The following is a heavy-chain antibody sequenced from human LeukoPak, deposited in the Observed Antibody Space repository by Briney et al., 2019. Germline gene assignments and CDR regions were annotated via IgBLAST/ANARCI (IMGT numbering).Heavy chain of an antibody. CDR1: GGSISGGSYY. CDR3: ATSYSSSWPEIDY. D-gene: IGHD6-13*01. V-gene: IGHV4-39*01. CDR2: TYNSGST. Sequence: SETLSLTCTVSGGSISGGSYYWGWIRQPPGKGLEWIGSTYNSGSTYYNPSLKSRVTISVDTSKNQFSLKLSSVTAADTAVYYCATSYSSSWPEIDYWGQGTLVTVSS. J-gene: IGHJ4*02.